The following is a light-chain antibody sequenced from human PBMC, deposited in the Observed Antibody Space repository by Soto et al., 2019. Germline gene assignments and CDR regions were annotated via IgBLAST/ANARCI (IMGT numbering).Light chain of an antibody. J-gene: IGLJ1*01. V-gene: IGLV2-8*01. Sequence: QSALTQPPSASGSPGQSVTISCTGTKSDIGVYDFVSWYQHHPGKAPRLIIYEVVQRPSGVPDRFSGSKSGNTASLTVSGLQAADEADYFCKSYAGSNTYVFGSGTNV. CDR2: EVV. CDR3: KSYAGSNTYV. CDR1: KSDIGVYDF.